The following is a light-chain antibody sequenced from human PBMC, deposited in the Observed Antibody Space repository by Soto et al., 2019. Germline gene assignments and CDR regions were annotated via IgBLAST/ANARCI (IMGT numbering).Light chain of an antibody. V-gene: IGKV3-11*01. CDR2: EAS. CDR3: QQYNTWPRT. Sequence: EIVLTQSPATLSLSPGERATLSCRASQTVSSSLAWYQQKPGQAPRLLIYEASTRATNIPARFTGSRSGTDFTLTISSLQSEDFAVYYCQQYNTWPRTFGQGTKVESK. CDR1: QTVSSS. J-gene: IGKJ1*01.